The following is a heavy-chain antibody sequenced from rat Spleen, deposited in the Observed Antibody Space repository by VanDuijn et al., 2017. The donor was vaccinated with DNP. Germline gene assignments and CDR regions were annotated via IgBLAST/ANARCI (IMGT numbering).Heavy chain of an antibody. Sequence: QVQLKETGPGRVQPSQTLSLTCTVSGFSLDTYHVHWIRQPPGKGLEWMGVMWNYGDSSYNSSLKSRLAITRDTSKSQVFLKMNSLQTEDTATYYCARDPPWAALGHDWFGYWGQGTLVTVSS. D-gene: IGHD1-2*01. CDR3: ARDPPWAALGHDWFGY. J-gene: IGHJ3*01. CDR1: GFSLDTYH. V-gene: IGHV2-32*01. CDR2: MWNYGDS.